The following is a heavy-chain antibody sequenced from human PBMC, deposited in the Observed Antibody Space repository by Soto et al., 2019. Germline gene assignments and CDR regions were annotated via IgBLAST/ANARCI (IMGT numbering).Heavy chain of an antibody. V-gene: IGHV4-59*11. CDR3: ATQTIPFTWLY. Sequence: SETLSLTCSVSGDSISSHYWSWIRQPPGKGLEWIGYISYSGSTNYNPSLKSRVTMLLHTSKNQLSLRLTSVTAADTAVYFCATQTIPFTWLYWGQGILVTVSS. J-gene: IGHJ4*02. D-gene: IGHD2-2*02. CDR1: GDSISSHY. CDR2: ISYSGST.